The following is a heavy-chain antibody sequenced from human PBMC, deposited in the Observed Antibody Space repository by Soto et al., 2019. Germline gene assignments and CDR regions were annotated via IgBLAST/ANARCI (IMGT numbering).Heavy chain of an antibody. CDR2: ISGSGNRT. Sequence: GGFLRLSCAASGFTLSSYAMSWVRQAPGKGLEWVSAISGSGNRTFHADSVKGRFTISRDNAKNALYLQMNSLRVEDTAVYYCAKEVTSGSYSHYYYGLDVWGQGTMVTVSS. J-gene: IGHJ6*02. CDR3: AKEVTSGSYSHYYYGLDV. V-gene: IGHV3-23*01. D-gene: IGHD1-26*01. CDR1: GFTLSSYA.